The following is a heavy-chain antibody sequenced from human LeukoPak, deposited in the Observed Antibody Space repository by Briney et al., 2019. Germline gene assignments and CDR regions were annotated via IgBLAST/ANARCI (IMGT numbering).Heavy chain of an antibody. CDR1: GFTFSSYE. Sequence: GGSLRLSCAASGFTFSSYEMNWVRQAPGKGLEWVSYISSSGSTIYYADSVKGRFTISRDNAKNSLYLQMNSLRAEDTAVYYCASGYSYGKVDHWGQGTLVTVSS. CDR2: ISSSGSTI. V-gene: IGHV3-48*03. D-gene: IGHD5-18*01. CDR3: ASGYSYGKVDH. J-gene: IGHJ4*02.